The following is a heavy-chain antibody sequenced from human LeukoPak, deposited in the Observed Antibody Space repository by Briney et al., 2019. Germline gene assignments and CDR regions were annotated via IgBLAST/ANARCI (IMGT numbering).Heavy chain of an antibody. CDR1: GYTFTSYD. Sequence: ASVKVSCKASGYTFTSYDINWVRQATGQGLEWMGWMNPNSGNTGYAQKFQGRVTMTRNTSISTAYMELSSLRSEDTAVYYCARGRQLSANDWFDPWGQGTLVTVSS. V-gene: IGHV1-8*01. D-gene: IGHD5-18*01. J-gene: IGHJ5*02. CDR3: ARGRQLSANDWFDP. CDR2: MNPNSGNT.